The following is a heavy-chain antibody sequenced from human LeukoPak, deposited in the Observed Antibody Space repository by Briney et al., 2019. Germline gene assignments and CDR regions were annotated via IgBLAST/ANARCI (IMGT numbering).Heavy chain of an antibody. J-gene: IGHJ4*01. CDR2: IYYSGNR. CDR1: GGSISGSKYY. D-gene: IGHD2-21*01. Sequence: SETLSLTCTVSGGSISGSKYYWGWIRQPPGKGLEWIGSIYYSGNRYYNPSLKSRVTISVDTSQNNFSLKLTSVTAADTAVYFCARESGDTRTVNSFDFWGRGTLITVSS. CDR3: ARESGDTRTVNSFDF. V-gene: IGHV4-39*07.